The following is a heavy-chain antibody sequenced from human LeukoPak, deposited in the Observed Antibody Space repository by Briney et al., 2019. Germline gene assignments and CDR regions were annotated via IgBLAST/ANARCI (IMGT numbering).Heavy chain of an antibody. V-gene: IGHV4-4*07. J-gene: IGHJ4*02. Sequence: PSETLSLTCTVSGGSISSYYWSWIRQPAGKGLEWIGRIYTSGGTNYNPSLKSRVTMSVDTSKNQFSLKLSSVTAADTAVYYCVRDSLYSNYFDYWGQGTLVTVSS. CDR2: IYTSGGT. CDR1: GGSISSYY. D-gene: IGHD4-11*01. CDR3: VRDSLYSNYFDY.